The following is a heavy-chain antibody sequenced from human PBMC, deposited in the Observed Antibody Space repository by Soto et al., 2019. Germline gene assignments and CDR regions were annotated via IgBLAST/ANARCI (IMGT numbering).Heavy chain of an antibody. J-gene: IGHJ4*02. CDR3: ASYNWHDDGDY. Sequence: QVQLQESGPGLVKPSETLSLTCTVSGGSVSSGSYYWSWIRQPPGKGLEWIGYIYYSETTNYNPSLKSRVTISVDTAKNQFSLKLNSVTAADTAVYYCASYNWHDDGDYWGQGTLVTVSS. CDR2: IYYSETT. V-gene: IGHV4-61*01. CDR1: GGSVSSGSYY. D-gene: IGHD1-20*01.